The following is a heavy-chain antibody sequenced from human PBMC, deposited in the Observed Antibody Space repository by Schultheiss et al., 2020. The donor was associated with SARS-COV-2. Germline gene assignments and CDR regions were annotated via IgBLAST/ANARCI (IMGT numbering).Heavy chain of an antibody. D-gene: IGHD4/OR15-4a*01. J-gene: IGHJ6*02. V-gene: IGHV3-48*03. CDR2: ISSSGSTI. Sequence: GESLKISCAASGFTFSSYEMNWVRQAPGKGLEWVSYISSSGSTIYYADSVKGRFTISRDNAKNSLYLQMNSLRAEDTAVYYCARAMAGGVLTYGMDVWGQGTTVTVSS. CDR1: GFTFSSYE. CDR3: ARAMAGGVLTYGMDV.